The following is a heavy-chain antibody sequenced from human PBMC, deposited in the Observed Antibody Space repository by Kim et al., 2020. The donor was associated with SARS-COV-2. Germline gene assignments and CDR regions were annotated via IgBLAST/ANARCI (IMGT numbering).Heavy chain of an antibody. CDR3: ARDITMVRGAGMDV. V-gene: IGHV3-30*04. J-gene: IGHJ6*02. D-gene: IGHD3-10*01. CDR2: ISYDGSNK. Sequence: LSLTCAASGFTFSSYAMHWVRQAPGKGLEWVAVISYDGSNKYYADSVKGRFTISRDNSKNTLYLQMNSLRAEDTAVYYCARDITMVRGAGMDVWGQGTTVTVSS. CDR1: GFTFSSYA.